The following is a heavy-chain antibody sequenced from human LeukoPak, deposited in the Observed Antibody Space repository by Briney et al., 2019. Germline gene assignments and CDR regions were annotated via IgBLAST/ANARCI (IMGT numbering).Heavy chain of an antibody. J-gene: IGHJ4*02. Sequence: GGSLRLSCAASGFTFSSYGMHWVRQAPGKGLEWVAVISYDGSNKYYADSVKGRFTISRDNSKNTLYLQMNSLGAEDTAVYYCAKEELADWGQGTLVTVSS. CDR3: AKEELAD. CDR2: ISYDGSNK. D-gene: IGHD6-13*01. V-gene: IGHV3-30*18. CDR1: GFTFSSYG.